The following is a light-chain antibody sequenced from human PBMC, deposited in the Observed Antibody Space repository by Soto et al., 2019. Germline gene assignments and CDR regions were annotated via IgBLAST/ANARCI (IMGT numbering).Light chain of an antibody. CDR1: SSDFGGSNY. Sequence: QSALTQPRSVSGSPGQSVSISCTGTSSDFGGSNYVSWYQQHPGKAPKLIIYDVIKRPSGVPDRFSGSKSGNMASLTISGLQAEDEADYFCCSYTGSDTYVFGSGTKLTVL. V-gene: IGLV2-11*01. J-gene: IGLJ1*01. CDR3: CSYTGSDTYV. CDR2: DVI.